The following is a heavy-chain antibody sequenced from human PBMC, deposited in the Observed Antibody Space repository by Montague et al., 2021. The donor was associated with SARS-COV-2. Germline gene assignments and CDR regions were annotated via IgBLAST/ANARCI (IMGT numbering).Heavy chain of an antibody. D-gene: IGHD2-2*01. V-gene: IGHV6-1*01. CDR2: TYFTSKWSS. Sequence: CAISGDSVSSTSAAWNWIRQSPSRGLEWLGRTYFTSKWSSEYALSVKSRLIISPDTSKNQFSLRLMPVTPDDTAVYYCARAYCSSTSCYPIDYWSQGTLVTVSS. CDR3: ARAYCSSTSCYPIDY. CDR1: GDSVSSTSAA. J-gene: IGHJ4*02.